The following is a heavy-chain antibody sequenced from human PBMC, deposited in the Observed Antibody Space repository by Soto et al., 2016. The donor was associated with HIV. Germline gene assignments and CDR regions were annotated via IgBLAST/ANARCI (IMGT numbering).Heavy chain of an antibody. CDR3: ARDNRLHYGFDV. V-gene: IGHV3-11*05. CDR1: GFTFSDYY. J-gene: IGHJ3*01. CDR2: ISSSNSYT. Sequence: VQLVESGGGLVKPGGSLRLSCAASGFTFSDYYMSWIRQAPGKGLEWLAYISSSNSYTNYADSVQGRFSISRDNAKNSVYLQMNSLRAEDTAVYYCARDNRLHYGFDVWGQGAMIIVST.